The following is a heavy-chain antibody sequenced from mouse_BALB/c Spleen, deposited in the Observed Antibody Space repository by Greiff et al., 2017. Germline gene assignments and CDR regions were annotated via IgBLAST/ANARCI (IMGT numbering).Heavy chain of an antibody. CDR3: TRWAHYGSNFDY. D-gene: IGHD1-1*01. V-gene: IGHV1-5*01. CDR2: IYPGNSDT. CDR1: GYTFTSYW. Sequence: VQLQQSGTVLARPGASVKMSCKASGYTFTSYWMHWVKQRPGQGLEWIGAIYPGNSDTSYNQKFKGKAKLTAVTSTSTAYMELSSLTNEDSAVYYCTRWAHYGSNFDYWGQGTTLTVSS. J-gene: IGHJ2*01.